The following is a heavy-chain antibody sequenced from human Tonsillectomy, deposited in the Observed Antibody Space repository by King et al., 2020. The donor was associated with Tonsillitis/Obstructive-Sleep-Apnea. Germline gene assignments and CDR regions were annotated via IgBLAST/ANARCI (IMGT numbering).Heavy chain of an antibody. CDR1: GFSFDDYA. J-gene: IGHJ6*03. Sequence: VQLVESGGGLVQPGRSLRLSCAASGFSFDDYAMHWVRQAPGKGLEWVSGISWDSGSIGYAGSVKGRFTISRDNAKNSLYLQMNSLRAEDTALYYCAKSGYSGYDLSRGYYMDVWGKGTTVTVSS. D-gene: IGHD5-12*01. V-gene: IGHV3-9*01. CDR3: AKSGYSGYDLSRGYYMDV. CDR2: ISWDSGSI.